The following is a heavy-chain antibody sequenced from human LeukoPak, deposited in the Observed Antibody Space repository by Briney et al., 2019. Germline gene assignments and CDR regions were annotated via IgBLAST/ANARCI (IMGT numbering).Heavy chain of an antibody. D-gene: IGHD1-26*01. CDR1: GFTISDYW. CDR2: VSSDGISS. V-gene: IGHV3-74*01. Sequence: GGSLRLSCAASGFTISDYWMHWVRQSPGRRLVRVARVSSDGISSSYADSVKGRFTISRDNAKNTLYLQMNDLGADDTAIYYCARDRDWELYDYWGQGTLVTVSS. J-gene: IGHJ4*02. CDR3: ARDRDWELYDY.